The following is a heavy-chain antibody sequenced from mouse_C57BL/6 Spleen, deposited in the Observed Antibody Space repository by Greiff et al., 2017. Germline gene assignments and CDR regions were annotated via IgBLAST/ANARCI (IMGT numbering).Heavy chain of an antibody. CDR1: GYAFSRSW. V-gene: IGHV1-82*01. D-gene: IGHD3-1*01. Sequence: QLQLKQSGPELVKPGASVKISCKASGYAFSRSWMNWVKQRPGRGLEWIGRIYPGDGDTNYNGKFKGKDTLTADKSSSTAYMQLSSLTSEDSAVYFCAREGLAPQRYYFDYWGQGTTLTVSS. CDR3: AREGLAPQRYYFDY. CDR2: IYPGDGDT. J-gene: IGHJ2*01.